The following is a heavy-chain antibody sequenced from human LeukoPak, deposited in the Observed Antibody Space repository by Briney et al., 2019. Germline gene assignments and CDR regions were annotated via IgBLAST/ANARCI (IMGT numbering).Heavy chain of an antibody. CDR1: GYTFTGYY. V-gene: IGHV1-2*02. CDR3: ARASSMVRGVIDY. Sequence: GASVKVSCKASGYTFTGYYMHWVRQAPGQGLEWMGWINPNSGGTNYAQKFQGGVTMTRDTSISTAYMELSRLRSDDTAVYYCARASSMVRGVIDYWGQGTLVTVSS. D-gene: IGHD3-10*01. J-gene: IGHJ4*02. CDR2: INPNSGGT.